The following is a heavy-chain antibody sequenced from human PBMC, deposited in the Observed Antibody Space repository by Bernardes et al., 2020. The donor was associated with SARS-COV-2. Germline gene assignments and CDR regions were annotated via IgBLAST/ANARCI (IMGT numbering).Heavy chain of an antibody. CDR2: INPNSGGT. CDR1: GYTFTGYY. Sequence: ASVKVSCKASGYTFTGYYMHWVRQAPGQGLEWMGWINPNSGGTNYAQKFQGWVTMTRDTSISTAYMELSRLRSDDTAVYYCARGYIPRGFGVVTEYYYYYGMDVWGQGTTVTVSS. V-gene: IGHV1-2*04. D-gene: IGHD3-3*01. CDR3: ARGYIPRGFGVVTEYYYYYGMDV. J-gene: IGHJ6*02.